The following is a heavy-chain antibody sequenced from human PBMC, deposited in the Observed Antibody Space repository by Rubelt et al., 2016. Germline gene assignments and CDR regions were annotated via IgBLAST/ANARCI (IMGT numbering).Heavy chain of an antibody. CDR1: GYTFTGYY. J-gene: IGHJ4*02. Sequence: QVQLVQSGAEVKKPGASVKVSCKASGYTFTGYYMHWVRQAPGQGLEWMGWINPNSGGTNDAQKFQGRGSMTRDTSISTAYMELSRRRSDDTAVYYCASSSGSYYSLDYWGQGTLVTVSS. D-gene: IGHD1-26*01. CDR2: INPNSGGT. CDR3: ASSSGSYYSLDY. V-gene: IGHV1-2*02.